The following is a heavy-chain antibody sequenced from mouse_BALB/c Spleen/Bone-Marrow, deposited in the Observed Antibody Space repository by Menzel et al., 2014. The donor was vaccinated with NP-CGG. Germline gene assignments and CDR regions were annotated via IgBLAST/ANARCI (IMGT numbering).Heavy chain of an antibody. V-gene: IGHV5-9-4*01. Sequence: EVKLVESGGGLVKPGGSLKLSCAASGFIFSYYAMSWVRQSPEKRLEWVAEISSGGSYTYYPDTVTGRFTISGDNAKNTLYLEMSSLRSEDTAMYYCTRDRRDYWGQGTSVTVSS. CDR2: ISSGGSYT. CDR3: TRDRRDY. J-gene: IGHJ4*01. CDR1: GFIFSYYA.